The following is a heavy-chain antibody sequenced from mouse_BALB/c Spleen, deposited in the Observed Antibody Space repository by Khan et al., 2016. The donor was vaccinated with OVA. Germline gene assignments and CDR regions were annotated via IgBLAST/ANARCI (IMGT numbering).Heavy chain of an antibody. CDR2: IWGDGST. Sequence: VELVESGPGLVAPSQSLSITCTVSGFSLTSYGVCWVRQPPGKGLEWLGVIWGDGSTNYHSALISGMSISKANYKSQVFLILNSLQTDDTATYYWALYYYGRAWFAYWGQVTLVTVAA. V-gene: IGHV2-3*01. D-gene: IGHD1-1*01. J-gene: IGHJ3*01. CDR1: GFSLTSYG. CDR3: ALYYYGRAWFAY.